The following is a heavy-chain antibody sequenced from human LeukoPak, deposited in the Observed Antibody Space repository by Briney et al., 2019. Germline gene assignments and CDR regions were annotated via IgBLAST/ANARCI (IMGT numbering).Heavy chain of an antibody. CDR1: AYTFTSYE. Sequence: ASVRVSCKTSAYTFTSYEINWVRQASGQGLEWMGWMNPNRGDTGYAQKFQGRVTTTSDTSINTAYVELSSLTSEDTAVYYCARGHGPGGTRWPNLNYWGQGTLITVSA. J-gene: IGHJ4*02. V-gene: IGHV1-8*01. CDR2: MNPNRGDT. D-gene: IGHD4-23*01. CDR3: ARGHGPGGTRWPNLNY.